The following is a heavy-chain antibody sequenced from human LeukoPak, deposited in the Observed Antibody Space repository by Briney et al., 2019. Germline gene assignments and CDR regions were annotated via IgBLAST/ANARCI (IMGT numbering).Heavy chain of an antibody. V-gene: IGHV4-39*01. D-gene: IGHD3-16*01. CDR1: GGSISSSSYH. CDR3: GRIGATFPHYYMDV. Sequence: SETLSLTCTVSGGSISSSSYHWGWIRQPPGKGLEWIGNIYYDGSTYYNPSLKSRVTISVDTSRNQFSLRLSSVTVADTAMYSCGRIGATFPHYYMDVWGKGTTVTVSS. J-gene: IGHJ6*03. CDR2: IYYDGST.